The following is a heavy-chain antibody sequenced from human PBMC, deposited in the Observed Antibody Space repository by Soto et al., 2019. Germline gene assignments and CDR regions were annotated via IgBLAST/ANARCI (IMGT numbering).Heavy chain of an antibody. Sequence: EVQLLESGGGLVQPGGSLRLSCAASGFTFTDYGMSWVRQAPGKGLEWVSGISGSAESTYYADSVKGRFIISTDNSKNTLYLQMNSLRVEDTAVYYCAQVLLNKVGYFDYWGQETLVTVSS. J-gene: IGHJ4*02. CDR2: ISGSAEST. CDR3: AQVLLNKVGYFDY. D-gene: IGHD1-26*01. V-gene: IGHV3-23*01. CDR1: GFTFTDYG.